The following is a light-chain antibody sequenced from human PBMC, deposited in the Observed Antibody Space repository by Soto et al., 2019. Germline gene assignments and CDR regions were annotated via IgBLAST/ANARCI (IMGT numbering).Light chain of an antibody. Sequence: IVMTQSPATLSVSPWERATLSCRASQSVSSNLAWYQQKPGQAPRLLIYGASTRATGIPARFSGSGSGTEFTLTISSLLSEDFAVYYCQQYNNWPPWTFGQGTKVDIK. V-gene: IGKV3-15*01. CDR3: QQYNNWPPWT. CDR2: GAS. CDR1: QSVSSN. J-gene: IGKJ1*01.